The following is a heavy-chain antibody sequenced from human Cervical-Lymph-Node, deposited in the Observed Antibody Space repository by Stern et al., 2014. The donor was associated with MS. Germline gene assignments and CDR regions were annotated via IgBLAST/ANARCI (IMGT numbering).Heavy chain of an antibody. V-gene: IGHV3-53*01. J-gene: IGHJ4*02. CDR3: ARDTSSPERSDW. Sequence: EVQLVESGGGVIQPGGSLRLSCTASGVTVSRDYMTWVRQAPGKGLEWVSLITNVGSTFYTDYVKGRFTISKDDSKNTVYLHMTSLRAEDTAMYYCARDTSSPERSDWWGQGTLVTVSS. CDR2: ITNVGST. D-gene: IGHD1-1*01. CDR1: GVTVSRDY.